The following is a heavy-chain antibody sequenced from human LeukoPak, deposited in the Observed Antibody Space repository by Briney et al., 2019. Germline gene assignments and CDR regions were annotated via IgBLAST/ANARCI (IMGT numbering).Heavy chain of an antibody. D-gene: IGHD1-26*01. Sequence: AGVKVSRKASGYTFTGYLMHWVRPAPGQGLAWMGWINPNSGGTNYAQKFQGRGTMTRDTSISTAYMELSRLRSDDTAVYYCARDDSGSYYFDFWGQGTLVTVSS. CDR2: INPNSGGT. CDR1: GYTFTGYL. V-gene: IGHV1-2*02. CDR3: ARDDSGSYYFDF. J-gene: IGHJ4*01.